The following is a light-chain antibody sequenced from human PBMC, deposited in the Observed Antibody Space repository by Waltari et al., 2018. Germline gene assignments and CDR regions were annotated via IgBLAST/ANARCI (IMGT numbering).Light chain of an antibody. J-gene: IGLJ1*01. CDR1: KLGEKL. CDR2: EDS. Sequence: SYELTQPSSVSVSPGETVSITCSGDKLGEKLVSWYQQRPGQSPVVVIYEDSKRPSGIPGRFSGSNSGNTATLTISGTQAMDEADYYCQTWDSRNAVFGSATKVTVL. CDR3: QTWDSRNAV. V-gene: IGLV3-1*01.